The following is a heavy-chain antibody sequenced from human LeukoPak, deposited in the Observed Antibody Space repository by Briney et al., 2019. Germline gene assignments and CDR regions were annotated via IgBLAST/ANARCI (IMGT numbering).Heavy chain of an antibody. D-gene: IGHD6-13*01. Sequence: SETLSLTCAVYGGSFSGYYWSWIRQPPGKGLEWIGEINHSGSTSYNPSLKSRVTISVDTSKNQFSLKLSSVTAADTAEYYCAREYSSSWYRLYYFDYWGQGTLVTVSS. CDR1: GGSFSGYY. CDR3: AREYSSSWYRLYYFDY. CDR2: INHSGST. V-gene: IGHV4-34*01. J-gene: IGHJ4*02.